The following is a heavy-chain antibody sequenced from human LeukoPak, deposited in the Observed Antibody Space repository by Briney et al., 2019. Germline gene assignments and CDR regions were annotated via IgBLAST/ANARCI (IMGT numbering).Heavy chain of an antibody. D-gene: IGHD1-1*01. CDR3: ARDRGTWNDDGFDY. Sequence: SETLFLTCTVSGGSISNYYWGWIRQPPGEGLEWIGSIYYSGSTYYNSSLQSRVTISVDTSKNQFSLKLSPVTAADTAVYYCARDRGTWNDDGFDYWGQGTLVTVSS. CDR2: IYYSGST. J-gene: IGHJ4*02. CDR1: GGSISNYY. V-gene: IGHV4-39*07.